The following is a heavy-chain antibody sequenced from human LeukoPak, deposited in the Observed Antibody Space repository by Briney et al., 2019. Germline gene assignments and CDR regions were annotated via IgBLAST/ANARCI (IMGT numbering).Heavy chain of an antibody. CDR2: ISSSGSTI. D-gene: IGHD3-10*01. V-gene: IGHV3-48*03. CDR3: ARVRVSVWFGEFVTWFDA. J-gene: IGHJ5*02. Sequence: GGSLRLSCAASGFTFSSYEMNWVRQAPGKGLEWVSYISSSGSTIYYADSVKGRFTISRDNAKNSVYLQMNSLRAGDTAVYYCARVRVSVWFGEFVTWFDAWGQGTLVTVSS. CDR1: GFTFSSYE.